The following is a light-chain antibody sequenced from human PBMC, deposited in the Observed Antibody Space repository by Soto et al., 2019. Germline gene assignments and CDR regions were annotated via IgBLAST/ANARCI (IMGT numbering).Light chain of an antibody. Sequence: DIQMTQSPSTLSASVGDRVTITCRASQSLSRNLNWYQQKPGKAPKLLIYAASTLQSGVPSRFSGSGSGTDFTLTISSLRPEDFATYYCQQSFTTPLTFGGGTKVDIK. V-gene: IGKV1-39*01. CDR1: QSLSRN. CDR2: AAS. CDR3: QQSFTTPLT. J-gene: IGKJ4*01.